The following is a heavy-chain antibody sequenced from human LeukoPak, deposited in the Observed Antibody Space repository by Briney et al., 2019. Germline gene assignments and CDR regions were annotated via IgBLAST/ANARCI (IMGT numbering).Heavy chain of an antibody. J-gene: IGHJ6*03. D-gene: IGHD3-22*01. CDR1: GGSFSGYY. Sequence: SETLSLTCAVYGGSFSGYYWSWIRQPPGKGLEWIGYIYYSGSTNYNPSLKSRVTISVDTSKNQFSLKLSSVTAADTAVYYCARVTGDDSSGYYYYYYMDVWGKGTTVTISS. V-gene: IGHV4-59*01. CDR2: IYYSGST. CDR3: ARVTGDDSSGYYYYYYMDV.